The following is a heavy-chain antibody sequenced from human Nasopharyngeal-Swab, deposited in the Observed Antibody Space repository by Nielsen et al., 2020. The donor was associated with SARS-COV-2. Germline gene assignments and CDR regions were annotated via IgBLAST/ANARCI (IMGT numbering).Heavy chain of an antibody. CDR1: GFTFRSYA. J-gene: IGHJ4*02. CDR3: ATPQGTAGVEGPYYFDY. V-gene: IGHV3-23*01. D-gene: IGHD2-15*01. CDR2: ISGSDHTT. Sequence: GGSLRLSCAASGFTFRSYAISWVRQAPGKGLEWVSVISGSDHTTYYADSVKGRFTISRDNSKNTLYLQMNSLRAEDTAVYYCATPQGTAGVEGPYYFDYWGQGTLVTVSS.